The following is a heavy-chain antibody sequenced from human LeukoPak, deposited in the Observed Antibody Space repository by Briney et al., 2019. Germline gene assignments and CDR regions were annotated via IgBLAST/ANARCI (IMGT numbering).Heavy chain of an antibody. D-gene: IGHD1/OR15-1a*01. J-gene: IGHJ4*02. Sequence: GRSLRLSCGASGFTFTTFGIHWVRQAPGKGLEWVAAISPHGDIEYYTDSVKGRFTISRDNSKNMIYLQMNSLRGEDSAVYYCAKINNNDDYWGQGNLVTVSS. V-gene: IGHV3-30*18. CDR3: AKINNNDDY. CDR2: ISPHGDIE. CDR1: GFTFTTFG.